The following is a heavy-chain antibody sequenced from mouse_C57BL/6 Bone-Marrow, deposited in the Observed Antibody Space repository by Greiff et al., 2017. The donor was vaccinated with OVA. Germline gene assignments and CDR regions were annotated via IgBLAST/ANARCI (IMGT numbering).Heavy chain of an antibody. CDR3: ARGYDYERLYYFDY. J-gene: IGHJ2*01. CDR2: IDPSDSYT. CDR1: GYTFTSYW. D-gene: IGHD2-4*01. V-gene: IGHV1-69*01. Sequence: VKLQQPGAELVMPGASVKLSCKASGYTFTSYWMHWVKQRPGQGLEWIGEIDPSDSYTNYNQKFKGKSTLTVDKSSSTAYMQLSSLTSEDSAVYYCARGYDYERLYYFDYWGQGTTLTVSS.